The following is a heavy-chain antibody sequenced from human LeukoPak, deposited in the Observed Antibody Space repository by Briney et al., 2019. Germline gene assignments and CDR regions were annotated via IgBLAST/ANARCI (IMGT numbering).Heavy chain of an antibody. V-gene: IGHV4-34*01. Sequence: SETLSLTCAVYGGSFSGYYWSWIRQPPGKGLEWIGEINHSGSTNYNPSLKSRVTISVDTSKNQFSLKLSSVTAADTAVYYCARLLAARPFYYHYMDVWGKGTTVTVSS. CDR2: INHSGST. J-gene: IGHJ6*03. CDR1: GGSFSGYY. D-gene: IGHD6-6*01. CDR3: ARLLAARPFYYHYMDV.